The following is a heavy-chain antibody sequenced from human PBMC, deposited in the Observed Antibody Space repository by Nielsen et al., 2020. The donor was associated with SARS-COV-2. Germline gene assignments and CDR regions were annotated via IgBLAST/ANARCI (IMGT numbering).Heavy chain of an antibody. CDR2: IQSKSDGETT. CDR1: GFTFSSYA. J-gene: IGHJ6*02. CDR3: TTSEYSGSYYYYSGLDV. D-gene: IGHD5-12*01. V-gene: IGHV3-15*01. Sequence: GESLKISCAASGFTFSSYAMSWVRQAPGKGLEWVGRIQSKSDGETTDYAAPVKGRFIISRDDSKNTLFLQMTSLKTEDTAVYYCTTSEYSGSYYYYSGLDVWGRGTTVTVSS.